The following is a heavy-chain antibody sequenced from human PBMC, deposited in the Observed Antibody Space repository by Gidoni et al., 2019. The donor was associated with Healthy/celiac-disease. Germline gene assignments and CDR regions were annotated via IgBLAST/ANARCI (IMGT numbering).Heavy chain of an antibody. CDR1: GFTFDDYT. D-gene: IGHD4-17*01. CDR3: AKDGAYGEKRLTNPFPIDY. J-gene: IGHJ4*02. Sequence: EVQLVESGGVVVQPGGSLRLSCAASGFTFDDYTMHWVRQAPGKGLEWVSLISWDGGSTYYADSVKGRFTISRDNSKNSLYLQMNSLRTEDTALYYCAKDGAYGEKRLTNPFPIDYWGQGTLVTVSS. V-gene: IGHV3-43*01. CDR2: ISWDGGST.